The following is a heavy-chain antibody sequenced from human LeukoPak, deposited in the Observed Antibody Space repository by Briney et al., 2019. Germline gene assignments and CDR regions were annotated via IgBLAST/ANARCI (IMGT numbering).Heavy chain of an antibody. CDR2: INPNNGGT. D-gene: IGHD3-22*01. CDR1: EYTFTGYY. Sequence: EASVKVSCKASEYTFTGYYMHWVRQAPGQGLEWMGRINPNNGGTNYAQKFQGRVTITRDTSASTAYMELSSLRSEDTAVYYCARDEEYYDSSGYWGYFQHWGQGTLVTVSS. V-gene: IGHV1-2*06. CDR3: ARDEEYYDSSGYWGYFQH. J-gene: IGHJ1*01.